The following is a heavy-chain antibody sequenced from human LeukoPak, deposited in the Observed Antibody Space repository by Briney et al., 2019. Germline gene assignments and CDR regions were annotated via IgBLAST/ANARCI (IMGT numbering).Heavy chain of an antibody. V-gene: IGHV3-21*01. J-gene: IGHJ4*02. D-gene: IGHD3-3*01. CDR1: GFTFSSYS. CDR2: ISRSSSYI. Sequence: PGGSLRLSCAASGFTFSSYSMNWVRQAPGKGLEWVSSISRSSSYIYYADSVKGRFTISRDNAKNSLYLQMNSLRAEDTAVYYCARDDRWGVVIPLDYWGQGTLVTVSS. CDR3: ARDDRWGVVIPLDY.